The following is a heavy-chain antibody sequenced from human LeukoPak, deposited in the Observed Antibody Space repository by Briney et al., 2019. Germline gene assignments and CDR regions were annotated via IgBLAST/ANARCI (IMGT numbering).Heavy chain of an antibody. Sequence: ASVKVSCKASGYTFTGYYMHWVRQAPRQGLEWMGWINPNSGGTNYAQKFQGRVTMTRDTSISTAYMELSRLRSDDTAVYYCASPDTTDYYGSGSYYNVRNYYYYYGMDVWGQGTTVTVSS. J-gene: IGHJ6*02. V-gene: IGHV1-2*02. CDR1: GYTFTGYY. D-gene: IGHD3-10*01. CDR3: ASPDTTDYYGSGSYYNVRNYYYYYGMDV. CDR2: INPNSGGT.